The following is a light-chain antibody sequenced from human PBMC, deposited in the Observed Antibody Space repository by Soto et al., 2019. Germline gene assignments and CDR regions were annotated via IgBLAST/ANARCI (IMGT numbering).Light chain of an antibody. CDR2: DAS. CDR3: QHRSSWPLT. CDR1: QSVGGY. V-gene: IGKV3-11*01. Sequence: EIVLTQSPATLSLSPGERATLSCRASQSVGGYLDWYQQKPGQAPRLLIYDASNRASGIPARFSGSGSGTDFTLTISSLEPEDLAVYYCQHRSSWPLTFGGGTKVEIK. J-gene: IGKJ4*01.